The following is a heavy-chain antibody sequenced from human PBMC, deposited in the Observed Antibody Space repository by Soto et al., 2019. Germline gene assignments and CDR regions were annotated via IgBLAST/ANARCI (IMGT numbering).Heavy chain of an antibody. CDR2: VRNKANDYTT. J-gene: IGHJ4*02. CDR3: ARDARVIPTWIGDFDY. D-gene: IGHD3-10*01. CDR1: GFTFSGHY. V-gene: IGHV3-72*01. Sequence: GGSLRLSCVASGFTFSGHYMDWVRQAPGKGLEWIGRVRNKANDYTTEYADSVEGRFTVSRDDSKNLLYLQMNSLKIEDTAVYYCARDARVIPTWIGDFDYWGQGVLVTVS.